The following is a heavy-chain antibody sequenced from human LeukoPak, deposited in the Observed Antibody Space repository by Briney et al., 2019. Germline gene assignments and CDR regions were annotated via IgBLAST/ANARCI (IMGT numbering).Heavy chain of an antibody. CDR1: GGSISSYY. CDR3: AREGYTYGVEGYYYYYMDV. J-gene: IGHJ6*03. V-gene: IGHV4-59*01. CDR2: IYYSGST. D-gene: IGHD5-18*01. Sequence: PSETLSFTCTVSGGSISSYYWSGIRQPPGKGLKWIGYIYYSGSTNYNPSLKSRVTISVDTSKNQFSLKLNSVTAADTAVYYCAREGYTYGVEGYYYYYMDVWGKGTTVTVSS.